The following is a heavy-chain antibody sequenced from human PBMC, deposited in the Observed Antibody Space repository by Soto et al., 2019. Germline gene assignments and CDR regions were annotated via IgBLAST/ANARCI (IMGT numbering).Heavy chain of an antibody. CDR1: GGTFSSYA. V-gene: IGHV1-69*13. CDR3: ARVDIVATITANYYYGMDV. D-gene: IGHD5-12*01. J-gene: IGHJ6*02. CDR2: IIPIFGTA. Sequence: SVKVSCKASGGTFSSYAICWVRQAPGKGLEWMGGIIPIFGTANYAQKFQGRVTITADESTSTAYMELSSLRSEDTAVYYCARVDIVATITANYYYGMDVWGQGTTVTVSS.